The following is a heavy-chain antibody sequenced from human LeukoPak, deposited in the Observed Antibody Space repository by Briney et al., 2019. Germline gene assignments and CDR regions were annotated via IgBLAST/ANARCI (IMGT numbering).Heavy chain of an antibody. D-gene: IGHD2-8*01. CDR2: INSGSDII. Sequence: PRGSLRLSCAASGFTFSGYYMSWIRQAPGKGLEWVSHINSGSDIIYNADSVKGRFTISRDNAETSLYLQMNSLRADDTAVYFCARGEWFYDSWGQGTLVTVSS. CDR1: GFTFSGYY. CDR3: ARGEWFYDS. V-gene: IGHV3-11*01. J-gene: IGHJ4*02.